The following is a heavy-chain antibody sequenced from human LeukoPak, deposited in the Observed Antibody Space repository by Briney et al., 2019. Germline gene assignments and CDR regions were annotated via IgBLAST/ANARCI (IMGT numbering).Heavy chain of an antibody. V-gene: IGHV4-38-2*02. CDR1: GYSVSSGYY. CDR3: ARGRGAVLRDWFDS. D-gene: IGHD4/OR15-4a*01. Sequence: PSETLSLTCTVSGYSVSSGYYWGWIRQPPGKGLEWIGSTYHSGSTYYNPSLKSRVTISVDTSKSQFSLDLNSVTAADTAVYYCARGRGAVLRDWFDSWGQGTLVTVSS. CDR2: TYHSGST. J-gene: IGHJ5*01.